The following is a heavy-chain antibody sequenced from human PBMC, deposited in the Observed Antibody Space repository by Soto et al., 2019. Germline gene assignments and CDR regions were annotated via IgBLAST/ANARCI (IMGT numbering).Heavy chain of an antibody. D-gene: IGHD2-15*01. CDR3: ARGYCSGGSCYPHLFEY. V-gene: IGHV4-4*07. Sequence: KPSETLSLTCTVSGGSISSYYWSWIRQPAGKGLEWIGRIYTSGSTNYNPSLKSRVTMSVDTSKNQFSLKLSSVTAADTAVYYCARGYCSGGSCYPHLFEYWGPGTLVTVSS. CDR2: IYTSGST. J-gene: IGHJ4*02. CDR1: GGSISSYY.